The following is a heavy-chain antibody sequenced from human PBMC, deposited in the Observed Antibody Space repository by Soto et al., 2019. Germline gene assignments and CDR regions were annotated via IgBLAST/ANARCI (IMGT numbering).Heavy chain of an antibody. Sequence: ASVKVSCKASGGTFSSYTISWVRQAPGQGLEWMGRIIPILGIANYAQKFQGRVTITADKSTSTAYMELSSLRSEDTAVYYCARSPRSQAARLLRNYYMDVWGKGTTVTVSS. CDR1: GGTFSSYT. CDR2: IIPILGIA. J-gene: IGHJ6*03. D-gene: IGHD3-3*01. CDR3: ARSPRSQAARLLRNYYMDV. V-gene: IGHV1-69*02.